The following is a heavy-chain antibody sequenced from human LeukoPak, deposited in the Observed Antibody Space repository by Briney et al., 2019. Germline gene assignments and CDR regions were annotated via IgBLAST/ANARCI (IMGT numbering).Heavy chain of an antibody. V-gene: IGHV3-74*01. CDR2: INSDGSST. J-gene: IGHJ4*02. Sequence: PGGSLRLSCAASGFTFSSYWMHWVRQAPGKGLVWVSRINSDGSSTSYADSVKGRFTISRDNAKNTLYLQMNSLRAEDTAVYYCASEPISYDSSGYYYYWGQGTLVTVSS. D-gene: IGHD3-22*01. CDR1: GFTFSSYW. CDR3: ASEPISYDSSGYYYY.